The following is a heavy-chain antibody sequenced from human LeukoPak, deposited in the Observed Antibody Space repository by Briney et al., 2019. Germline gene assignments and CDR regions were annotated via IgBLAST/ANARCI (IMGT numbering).Heavy chain of an antibody. CDR1: GFTFSSYA. CDR2: ISGSGGST. J-gene: IGHJ6*02. V-gene: IGHV3-23*01. CDR3: AKAPVWNYVAHMDV. Sequence: GGSLRLSCAASGFTFSSYAMSWVRQPPGKGLVWVSAISGSGGSTYYADSVKGRLTISRDNSKNTLYLQMNSLRAENTAVYYCAKAPVWNYVAHMDVWGQGTTVTVSS. D-gene: IGHD1-7*01.